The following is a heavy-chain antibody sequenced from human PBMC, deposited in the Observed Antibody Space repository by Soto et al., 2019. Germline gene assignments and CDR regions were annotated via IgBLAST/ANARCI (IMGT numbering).Heavy chain of an antibody. CDR1: GFTFTSSA. CDR2: IVVGSGNT. Sequence: ASVKGSCKASGFTFTSSAVQWVRQARGQRLEWIGWIVVGSGNTNYAQKFQERVTITRDMSTSTAYMELSSLRSEDTAVYYCVANAGLPLTGSHDRGQATLGTVSS. D-gene: IGHD3-9*01. V-gene: IGHV1-58*01. J-gene: IGHJ4*02. CDR3: VANAGLPLTGSHD.